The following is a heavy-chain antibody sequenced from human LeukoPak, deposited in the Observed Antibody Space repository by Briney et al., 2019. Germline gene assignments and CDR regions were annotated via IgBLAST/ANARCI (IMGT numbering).Heavy chain of an antibody. V-gene: IGHV4-59*01. D-gene: IGHD3-3*01. CDR1: GGSISSYY. CDR2: TYYSGST. CDR3: ASTPPYYDFWSGYYYYGMDV. Sequence: SETLSLTCTVSGGSISSYYWSWIRQPPGKGLEWIGYTYYSGSTNYNPSLKSRVTISVDTSKNQFSLKLSSVTAADTAVYYCASTPPYYDFWSGYYYYGMDVWGQGTTVTVSS. J-gene: IGHJ6*02.